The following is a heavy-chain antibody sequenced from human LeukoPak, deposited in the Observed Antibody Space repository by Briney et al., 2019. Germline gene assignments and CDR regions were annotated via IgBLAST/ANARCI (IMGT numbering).Heavy chain of an antibody. J-gene: IGHJ6*03. V-gene: IGHV1-2*02. CDR1: GYTFTGYY. CDR2: INPNSGGT. Sequence: ASVKVSCKASGYTFTGYYMHGVRQAPGQGLEWMGWINPNSGGTNYAQKFQGRVTMTRDTSISTAYMELSRLRSDDTAVYYCARGPYYYYCYYMDVWGKGTTVTVSS. CDR3: ARGPYYYYCYYMDV.